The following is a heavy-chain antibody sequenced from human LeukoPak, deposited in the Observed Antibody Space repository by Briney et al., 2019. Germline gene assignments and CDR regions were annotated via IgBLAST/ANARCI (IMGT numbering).Heavy chain of an antibody. CDR1: GFTLSSYS. J-gene: IGHJ3*02. CDR3: ASAFGVVSAFDI. V-gene: IGHV3-21*01. CDR2: ISSSSSYI. Sequence: GGSLRLSCAASGFTLSSYSMNWVRQAPGKGLEWVSSISSSSSYIYYADSVKGRFTISRDNAKNPLYLQMNSLRAEDTAVYYCASAFGVVSAFDIWGQGTMVTVSS. D-gene: IGHD3-3*01.